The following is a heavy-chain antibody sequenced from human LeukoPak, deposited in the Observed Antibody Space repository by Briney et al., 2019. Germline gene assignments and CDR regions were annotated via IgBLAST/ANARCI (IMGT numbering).Heavy chain of an antibody. J-gene: IGHJ5*02. D-gene: IGHD5-24*01. V-gene: IGHV1-69*05. CDR2: IIPIFGTA. CDR3: ARVEMATMGWFDP. Sequence: SVKVSCKASGGTFSIYAISWVREAPGQGLEWMGGIIPIFGTANYAQKFQGRVTITTDESTSTAYMELSSLRSEDTAVYYCARVEMATMGWFDPWGQGTLVTVSS. CDR1: GGTFSIYA.